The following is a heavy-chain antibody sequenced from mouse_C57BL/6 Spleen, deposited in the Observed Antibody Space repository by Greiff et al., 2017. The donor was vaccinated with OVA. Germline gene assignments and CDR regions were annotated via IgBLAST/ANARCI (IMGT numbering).Heavy chain of an antibody. J-gene: IGHJ2*01. D-gene: IGHD3-1*01. CDR3: ARSGLTPYFDY. CDR1: GYAFSSYW. Sequence: VKLQESGAELVKPGASVKISCKASGYAFSSYWMNWVKQRPGKGLEWIGQIYPGDGDTNYNGKFKGKATLTADKSSSTAYMQLSSLTSEDSAVYFCARSGLTPYFDYWGQGTTLTVSS. CDR2: IYPGDGDT. V-gene: IGHV1-80*01.